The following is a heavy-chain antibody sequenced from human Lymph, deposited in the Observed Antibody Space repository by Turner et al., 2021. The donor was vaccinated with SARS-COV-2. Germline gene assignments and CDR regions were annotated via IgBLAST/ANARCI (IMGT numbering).Heavy chain of an antibody. D-gene: IGHD3-3*01. CDR3: ARDVERYNDFWSGYSGGYGMDV. CDR1: GSTFTGSY. CDR2: INPNSGGT. V-gene: IGHV1-2*06. J-gene: IGHJ6*02. Sequence: QVQLVQSGAELKKPGASARVSCKASGSTFTGSYMHWVRQAPGQGLEWMGRINPNSGGTNYAQKFQGRVTMTRDTSISAAFMELSRLRSDDTAVYYCARDVERYNDFWSGYSGGYGMDVWGQGTTVTVSS.